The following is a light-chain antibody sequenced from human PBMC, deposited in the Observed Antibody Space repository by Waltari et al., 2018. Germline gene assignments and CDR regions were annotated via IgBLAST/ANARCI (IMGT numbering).Light chain of an antibody. V-gene: IGKV2-30*02. CDR3: MQGSLWPPT. CDR2: KVS. CDR1: QSLVHSDGNTY. J-gene: IGKJ4*01. Sequence: DVVMTQSPLSLPVTLGQPASISCKSSQSLVHSDGNTYLNWFHQRPGQSPRRLIYKVSNRDSGVPDRFSGSGSGTDFTLKISRLEAEDVGVYYCMQGSLWPPTFGAGTKVEIK.